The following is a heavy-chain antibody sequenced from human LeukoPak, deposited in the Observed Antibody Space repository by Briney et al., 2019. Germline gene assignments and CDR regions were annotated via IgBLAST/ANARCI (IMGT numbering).Heavy chain of an antibody. J-gene: IGHJ4*02. CDR1: GFTFSSYE. Sequence: GGSLRLSCAASGFTFSSYEMKWVRQAPGKGLEWVSYISSGGSTTYYADSVKGRFTISRDNAKNSLYLQMNSLRAEDTAVYYCARRYYYDSSGYYLYWGQGTLVTVSS. V-gene: IGHV3-48*03. CDR3: ARRYYYDSSGYYLY. CDR2: ISSGGSTT. D-gene: IGHD3-22*01.